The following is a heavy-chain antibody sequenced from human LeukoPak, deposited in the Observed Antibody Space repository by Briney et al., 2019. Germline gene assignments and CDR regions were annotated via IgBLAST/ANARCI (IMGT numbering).Heavy chain of an antibody. CDR3: ARAPPWFGDKHYGLDV. CDR2: ISSRDTTT. D-gene: IGHD3-10*01. V-gene: IGHV3-23*01. J-gene: IGHJ6*02. Sequence: PGGSLRLSCAGEGFTLSTHGMSWVRQAPGKGLEWVSSISSRDTTTNYVDSVKGRFTISRDGSKNTLYLHLNSLRAEDTAVYYCARAPPWFGDKHYGLDVWGQGTTVTVSS. CDR1: GFTLSTHG.